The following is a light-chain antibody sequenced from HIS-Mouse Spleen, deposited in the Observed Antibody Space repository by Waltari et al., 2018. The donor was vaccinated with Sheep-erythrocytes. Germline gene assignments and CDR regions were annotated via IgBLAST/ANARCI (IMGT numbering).Light chain of an antibody. CDR3: QAWDSSTVV. CDR1: QLAEQY. Sequence: SYELTKPPSVSVSPGPAASITCPGAQLAEQYACCYQQKPGQSPVLVIYQDSKRPSGIPERFSGSNSGNTATLTISGTQAMDEADYYCQAWDSSTVVFGGGTKLTVL. V-gene: IGLV3-1*01. J-gene: IGLJ2*01. CDR2: QDS.